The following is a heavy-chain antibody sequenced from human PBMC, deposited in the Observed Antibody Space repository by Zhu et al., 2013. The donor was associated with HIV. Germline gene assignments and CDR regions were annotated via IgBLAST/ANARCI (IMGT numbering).Heavy chain of an antibody. CDR1: GGSFSGYY. Sequence: QVQLQQWGAGLLKPSETLSLTCAVYGGSFSGYYWSWIRQPPGKGLEWIGEINHSGSTNYNPSLKSRVTISVDTSKNQFSLKLSSVTAADTAVYYCARGTLGYCTGGVCPYLGYWGQGTLVTVSS. CDR2: INHSGST. CDR3: ARGTLGYCTGGVCPYLGY. V-gene: IGHV4-34*01. J-gene: IGHJ4*02. D-gene: IGHD2-8*02.